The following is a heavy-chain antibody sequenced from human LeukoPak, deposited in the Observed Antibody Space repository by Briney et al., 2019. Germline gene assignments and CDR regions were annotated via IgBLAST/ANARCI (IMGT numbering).Heavy chain of an antibody. V-gene: IGHV3-21*01. J-gene: IGHJ6*04. D-gene: IGHD3-10*02. CDR2: ISSSSNFI. CDR1: GFTFSSYS. Sequence: GGSLRLSCAASGFTFSSYSMNWVRQAPGKGLEWVSSISSSSNFIYYADSVKGRFTISRDNAKNSLYLQMNSLRAEDTAVYYCAELGITMIGGVWGKGTTVTISS. CDR3: AELGITMIGGV.